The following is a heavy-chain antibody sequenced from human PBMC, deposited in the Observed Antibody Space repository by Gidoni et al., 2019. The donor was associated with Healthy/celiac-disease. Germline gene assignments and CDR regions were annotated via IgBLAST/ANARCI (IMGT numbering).Heavy chain of an antibody. CDR2: IYYSGST. CDR3: ARERWDAFDI. J-gene: IGHJ3*02. CDR1: AGSMSSGGYY. V-gene: IGHV4-31*03. Sequence: QVQLQESGPGLVMPSQTLSLPFTVPAGSMSSGGYYWSWIRQPPGKGLEWIGYIYYSGSTYYNPALERRVTISVDTSKNQFSRKLSSGTAADTVVYYCARERWDAFDIWGQGTMVTVSS. D-gene: IGHD2-15*01.